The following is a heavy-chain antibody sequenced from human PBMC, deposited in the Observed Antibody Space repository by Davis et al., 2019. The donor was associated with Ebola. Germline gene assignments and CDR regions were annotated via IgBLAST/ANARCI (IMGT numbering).Heavy chain of an antibody. CDR1: GGSISSYY. D-gene: IGHD4-17*01. J-gene: IGHJ4*02. Sequence: SETLSLTCTVSGGSISSYYWSWIRQPPGKGLEWIGYIYYSGSTNYNPSLKSRVTISVDTSKNQFSLKLSSVTAADTAVYYCARHGRLRFHFDYWGQGTLVTVSS. CDR2: IYYSGST. CDR3: ARHGRLRFHFDY. V-gene: IGHV4-59*08.